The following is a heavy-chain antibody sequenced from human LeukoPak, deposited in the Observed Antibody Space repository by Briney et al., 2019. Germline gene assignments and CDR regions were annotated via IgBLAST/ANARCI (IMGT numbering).Heavy chain of an antibody. Sequence: GGSLRLSRAASGFTFSSYAMTWVRQAPGKGLEWVSSISGSDGSTYYADSVKGRFSISRDNSKNTLYLQMNSLRAEDTAVYYCAYMRGLYYGIDYWGQGTLVTVSS. J-gene: IGHJ4*02. CDR2: ISGSDGST. CDR1: GFTFSSYA. V-gene: IGHV3-23*01. CDR3: AYMRGLYYGIDY. D-gene: IGHD3-10*01.